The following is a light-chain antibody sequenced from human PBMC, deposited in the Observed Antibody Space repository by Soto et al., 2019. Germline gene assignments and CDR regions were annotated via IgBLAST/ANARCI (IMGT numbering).Light chain of an antibody. Sequence: DIVMTSSPLSLPVTPGEPASISSRSSQSLVFNNGFTFLDWYLQKPGQSPQLLIYRASSRASGVPDRFSGSASGADFTLKISRVETEDVGVYYCMQALQTPPTFGQGTKLEIK. CDR1: QSLVFNNGFTF. CDR3: MQALQTPPT. V-gene: IGKV2-28*01. CDR2: RAS. J-gene: IGKJ2*01.